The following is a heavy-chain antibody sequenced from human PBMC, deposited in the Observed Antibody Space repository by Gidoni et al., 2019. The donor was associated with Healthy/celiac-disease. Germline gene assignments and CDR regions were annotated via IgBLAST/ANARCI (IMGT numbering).Heavy chain of an antibody. J-gene: IGHJ4*02. Sequence: EVQLVESGGGLVKPGGSLRHSCAASGFTFSSYSMNWVRQSPGKGLEWVSSISSSSSYIDYADSVKGRFTISRDNAKNSLFLQMNSLRAEDTAVYYCARAEYDYDYFDFWGQGNMVTVAS. D-gene: IGHD4-17*01. CDR3: ARAEYDYDYFDF. V-gene: IGHV3-21*01. CDR1: GFTFSSYS. CDR2: ISSSSSYI.